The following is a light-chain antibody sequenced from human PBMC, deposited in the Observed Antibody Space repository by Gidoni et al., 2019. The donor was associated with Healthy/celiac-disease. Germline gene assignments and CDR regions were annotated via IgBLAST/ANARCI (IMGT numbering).Light chain of an antibody. Sequence: DIQMTQAPSSLSASVGDRVTITCRASKSISSYLNRYQQKPGKAPKLMIYAAASLQSGVPSRFSGSRSGTDFSLTISSLQPEDFATYYCQQSYSTPLTFGGGTKVEIK. CDR1: KSISSY. CDR2: AAA. CDR3: QQSYSTPLT. J-gene: IGKJ4*01. V-gene: IGKV1-39*01.